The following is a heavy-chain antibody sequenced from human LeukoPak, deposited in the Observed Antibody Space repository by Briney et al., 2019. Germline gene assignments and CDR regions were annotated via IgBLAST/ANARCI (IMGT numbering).Heavy chain of an antibody. V-gene: IGHV1-2*02. Sequence: ASVKVSCKASGYTFTGDYIHWVRQAPGQGLEWMGWINPNSGGTNYAQKFQGRVTLTRDTSITTAYMELSRLRYDDTAVYYCAREGREFGPHKLAGFDYWGQGTLVTVSS. D-gene: IGHD3-16*01. CDR3: AREGREFGPHKLAGFDY. CDR2: INPNSGGT. J-gene: IGHJ4*02. CDR1: GYTFTGDY.